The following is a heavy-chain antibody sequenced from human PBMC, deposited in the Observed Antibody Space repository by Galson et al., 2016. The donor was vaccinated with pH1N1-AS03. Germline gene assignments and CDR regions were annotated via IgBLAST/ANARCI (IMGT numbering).Heavy chain of an antibody. CDR1: GGSLSSHY. CDR2: VSYSGSA. V-gene: IGHV4-59*11. CDR3: ARGMSSAGDYFDY. D-gene: IGHD6-13*01. Sequence: LSLTCTVSGGSLSSHYWSWIRQPPGKRLEWIAFVSYSGSATYNPSLESRVTMSLDTSKRQISLKLRSVTTADTAIYYCARGMSSAGDYFDYWGQGTLVTVSS. J-gene: IGHJ4*02.